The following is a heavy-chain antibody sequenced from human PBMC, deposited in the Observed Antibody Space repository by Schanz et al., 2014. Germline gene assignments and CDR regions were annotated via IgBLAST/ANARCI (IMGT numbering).Heavy chain of an antibody. CDR2: ISPYNGNT. CDR3: ARGTMPGTFDI. V-gene: IGHV1-18*01. CDR1: GGTFSSFG. D-gene: IGHD2-2*01. Sequence: QVQLVQSGAEVKKPGSSVKVSCKASGGTFSSFGINWVRQAPGQGLEWMGWISPYNGNTNYAQKLQGRVTMTADTSTSTAYMDLRSLRSDDTAVYYCARGTMPGTFDIWGQGTMXTVSS. J-gene: IGHJ3*02.